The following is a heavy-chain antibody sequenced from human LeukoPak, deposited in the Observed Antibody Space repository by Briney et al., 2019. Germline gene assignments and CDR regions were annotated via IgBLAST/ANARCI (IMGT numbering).Heavy chain of an antibody. V-gene: IGHV1-18*01. J-gene: IGHJ3*02. Sequence: ASVKVSCKVSGYTLTELSMHWVRQAPGQGLEWMGWISAYNGNTNYAQKLQGRVTMTTDTSTSTAYMELRSLRSDDTAVYYCARDVVGATADAFDIWGQGTMVTVSS. CDR2: ISAYNGNT. CDR3: ARDVVGATADAFDI. D-gene: IGHD1-26*01. CDR1: GYTLTELS.